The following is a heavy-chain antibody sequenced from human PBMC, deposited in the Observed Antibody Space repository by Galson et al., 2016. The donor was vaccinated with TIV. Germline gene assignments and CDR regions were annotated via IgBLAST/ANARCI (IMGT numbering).Heavy chain of an antibody. V-gene: IGHV1-2*06. Sequence: SVKVSCKASGYTFTHYYMHWVRQAPGQGPEWMGRINPDSGGTDYAQRFKGRVTMTRDTSTSTVYMDLSGLTSEDTAVYYCAKDTRSGYSSSRPPFDSWGQGTRVTVSS. CDR3: AKDTRSGYSSSRPPFDS. J-gene: IGHJ4*02. D-gene: IGHD6-13*01. CDR1: GYTFTHYY. CDR2: INPDSGGT.